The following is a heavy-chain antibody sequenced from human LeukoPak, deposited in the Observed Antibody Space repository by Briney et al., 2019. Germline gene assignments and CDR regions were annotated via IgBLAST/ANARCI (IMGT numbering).Heavy chain of an antibody. CDR3: ARELIGGYYDSSGYNFDY. J-gene: IGHJ4*02. D-gene: IGHD3-22*01. V-gene: IGHV1-2*02. CDR1: GYTFTGYY. Sequence: ASVKVSCEASGYTFTGYYMHWVRQAPGQGLEWMGWINPNSGGTNYAQKFQGRVTMTRDTSISTAYMELSRLRSDDTAVYYCARELIGGYYDSSGYNFDYWGQGTLVTVSS. CDR2: INPNSGGT.